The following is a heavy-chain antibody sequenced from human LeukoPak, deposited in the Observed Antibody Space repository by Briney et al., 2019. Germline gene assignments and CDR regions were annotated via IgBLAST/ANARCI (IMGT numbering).Heavy chain of an antibody. J-gene: IGHJ6*03. V-gene: IGHV4-34*01. Sequence: EPSETLSLTCAVYGGSFSGYYWSWIRQPPGKGLEWIGEINHSGSTNYNPSLKSRVTISVDKSKNQFSLKLSSVTAADTAVYYCARTSRDYYYYYYMDVWGKGTTVTVSS. CDR2: INHSGST. CDR3: ARTSRDYYYYYYMDV. CDR1: GGSFSGYY.